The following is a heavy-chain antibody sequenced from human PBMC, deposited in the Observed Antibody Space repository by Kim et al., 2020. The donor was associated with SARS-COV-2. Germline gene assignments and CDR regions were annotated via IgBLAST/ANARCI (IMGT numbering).Heavy chain of an antibody. J-gene: IGHJ6*02. D-gene: IGHD3-10*01. Sequence: GGSLRLSCAASGFTLSSYSMNWVRQAPGKGLEWVAYISSGSSYIYYTDSVKGQFTISRDNPKNSLYLQMNSLRVEDTAVYYCARAGYSGGMDVWGQGTPVPGSS. CDR3: ARAGYSGGMDV. CDR1: GFTLSSYS. CDR2: ISSGSSYI. V-gene: IGHV3-21*01.